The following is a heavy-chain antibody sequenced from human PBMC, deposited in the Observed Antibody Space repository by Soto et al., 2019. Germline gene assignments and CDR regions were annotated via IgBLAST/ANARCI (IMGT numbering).Heavy chain of an antibody. CDR1: GYSFTNYW. Sequence: PGESLKISCKGSGYSFTNYWISWVRQMPGKGLECMGRIDPSDSYPNYSPSFQGHVTVSADKAISTAYLQWSSLKASDTAMYYCARVITSIPRAFDIWGQGTMVTVSS. J-gene: IGHJ3*02. CDR3: ARVITSIPRAFDI. V-gene: IGHV5-10-1*01. CDR2: IDPSDSYP. D-gene: IGHD3-22*01.